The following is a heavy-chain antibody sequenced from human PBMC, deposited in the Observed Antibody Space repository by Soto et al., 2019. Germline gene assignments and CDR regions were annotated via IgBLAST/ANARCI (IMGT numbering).Heavy chain of an antibody. J-gene: IGHJ4*02. CDR3: ATAVTTLYSFDY. CDR2: FDPEDGET. D-gene: IGHD4-4*01. CDR1: GYTLTELS. V-gene: IGHV1-24*01. Sequence: ASVKVSCKVSGYTLTELSMHWVRQAPGKGLEWMGGFDPEDGETIYAQKFQGRVTMTEDTSTDTAYMELSSLRSEDTAVYYCATAVTTLYSFDYWGQGTLVTVSS.